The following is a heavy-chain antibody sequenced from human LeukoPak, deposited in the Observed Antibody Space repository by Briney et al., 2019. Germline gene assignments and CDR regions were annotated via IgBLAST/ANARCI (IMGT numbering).Heavy chain of an antibody. CDR1: GGSISSSSYY. D-gene: IGHD2-2*01. CDR3: ARHIVVVPAAMWNYYFDY. CDR2: IYYSGST. V-gene: IGHV4-39*01. Sequence: SETLSLTCTVSGGSISSSSYYWGWIRQPPGKGLEWIGSIYYSGSTYYNPSLKSRVTISVDTSKNQFSLKLSSVTAADTAVYYCARHIVVVPAAMWNYYFDYWGQGTLVTVSS. J-gene: IGHJ4*02.